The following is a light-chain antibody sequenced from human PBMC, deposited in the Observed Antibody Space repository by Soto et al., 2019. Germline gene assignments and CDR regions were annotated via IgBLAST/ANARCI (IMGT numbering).Light chain of an antibody. CDR3: QQYGSSPIT. V-gene: IGKV3-20*01. CDR2: GAS. Sequence: EIVLTQSPGTLSLSPGERATLSCRASQTLTSTYLAWYQQKPGQAPRLLMYGASSRATGIPDRLSGSGSGTDFTLTISRLEPEDFAVYYCQQYGSSPITFGQGTRLEI. CDR1: QTLTSTY. J-gene: IGKJ5*01.